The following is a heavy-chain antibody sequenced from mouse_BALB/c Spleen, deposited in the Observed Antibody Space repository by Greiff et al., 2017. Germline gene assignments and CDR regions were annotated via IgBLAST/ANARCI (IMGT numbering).Heavy chain of an antibody. CDR1: GFTFSSYA. Sequence: EVQGVESGGGLVKPGGSLKLSCAASGFTFSSYAMSWVRQTPEKRLEWVASISSGGSTYYPDSVKGRFTISRDNARNILYLQMSSLRSEDTAMYYCARYAYFDYWGQGTTLTVSS. J-gene: IGHJ2*01. CDR3: ARYAYFDY. V-gene: IGHV5-6-5*01. CDR2: ISSGGST. D-gene: IGHD6-5*01.